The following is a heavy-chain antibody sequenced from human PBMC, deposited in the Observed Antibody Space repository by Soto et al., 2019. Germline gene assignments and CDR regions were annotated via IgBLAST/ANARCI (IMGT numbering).Heavy chain of an antibody. D-gene: IGHD5-12*01. Sequence: GGSLTLSCTASGITFSSYAMSWVSQAPGMGLEWVSGMSGSGGSTYYADSVKGRFTISRDKVKNTLYLQLNGLTGEDTAVYYCAKVKHSGYDAHDSWGQGT. CDR1: GITFSSYA. CDR2: MSGSGGST. CDR3: AKVKHSGYDAHDS. J-gene: IGHJ4*02. V-gene: IGHV3-23*01.